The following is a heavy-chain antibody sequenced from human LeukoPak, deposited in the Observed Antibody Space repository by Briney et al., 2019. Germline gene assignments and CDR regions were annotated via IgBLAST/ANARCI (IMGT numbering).Heavy chain of an antibody. V-gene: IGHV3-30*01. D-gene: IGHD1-7*01. CDR2: ISYDGTDE. CDR1: GFIFSYYA. J-gene: IGHJ4*02. Sequence: QPGGSLRPSCTASGFIFSYYAMHWVRQAPGKGLEWVAIISYDGTDENFADSVEGRFTISRDNSMNTLYLQMNSLRHEDTAVYFCARGGVVTGTKYALEYWGQGTLVTVSS. CDR3: ARGGVVTGTKYALEY.